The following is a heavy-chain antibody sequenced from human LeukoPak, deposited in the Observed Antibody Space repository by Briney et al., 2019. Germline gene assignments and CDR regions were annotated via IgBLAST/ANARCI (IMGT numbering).Heavy chain of an antibody. V-gene: IGHV3-23*01. Sequence: QSGGSLRLSCAASGFNFRNYDISWVRRAPGKGLEWVSAITGKGDKTYYADSVKGRFTISRDNAKNSLYLQMNSLRAEDTALYYCAKATQLAYFDYWGQGTLVTVSS. CDR3: AKATQLAYFDY. J-gene: IGHJ4*02. CDR2: ITGKGDKT. CDR1: GFNFRNYD. D-gene: IGHD6-13*01.